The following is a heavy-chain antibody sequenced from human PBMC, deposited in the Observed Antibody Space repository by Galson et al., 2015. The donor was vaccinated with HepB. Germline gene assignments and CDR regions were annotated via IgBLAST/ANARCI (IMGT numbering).Heavy chain of an antibody. V-gene: IGHV1-3*04. Sequence: SVKVSCKASGYSFTTYAIYWVRQAPGQRLEWMGWINTGNGNTGYSQKFQGRVTITRDTSASTAYMELSSLRSEDTAVYYCAREYYDSSGYYFRPIGLPPGTLLQEHLWG. CDR1: GYSFTTYA. J-gene: IGHJ6*01. CDR2: INTGNGNT. D-gene: IGHD3-22*01. CDR3: AREYYDSSGYYFRPIGLPPGTLLQEHL.